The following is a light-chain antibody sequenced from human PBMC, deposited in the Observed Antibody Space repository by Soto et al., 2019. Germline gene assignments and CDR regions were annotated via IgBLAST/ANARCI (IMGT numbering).Light chain of an antibody. CDR1: SSDVSGYNF. J-gene: IGLJ2*01. V-gene: IGLV2-8*01. CDR3: SSYAGSSIPVA. Sequence: QSALTQPPSASGSPGQSVTISCTGASSDVSGYNFVSWYQHHPGKAPRLMIYDVTQPPSGVPDRFSGSKSGNTASLTVSGLQVDDEAYYYCSSYAGSSIPVAFGGGTKLTVL. CDR2: DVT.